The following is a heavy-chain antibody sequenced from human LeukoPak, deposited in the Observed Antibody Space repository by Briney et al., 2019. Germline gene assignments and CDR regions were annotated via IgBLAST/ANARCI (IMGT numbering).Heavy chain of an antibody. J-gene: IGHJ4*02. D-gene: IGHD6-19*01. Sequence: GGSLRLSCVDSGFTFSSNWMTWVRQAPGKGLEWVANIKEDGSEKYYGGSVKGRFTISRDNAKHSLYLQMDSLRAEDTAVYYCAEELGSGWSPLDYWGQGTLVTVSS. V-gene: IGHV3-7*04. CDR2: IKEDGSEK. CDR1: GFTFSSNW. CDR3: AEELGSGWSPLDY.